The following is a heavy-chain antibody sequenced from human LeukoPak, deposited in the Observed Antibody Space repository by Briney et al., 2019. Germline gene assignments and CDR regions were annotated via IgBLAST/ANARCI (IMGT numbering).Heavy chain of an antibody. Sequence: SETLSLTCTVSGGSISSSSYYWGWIRQPPGKGREWIGSIYYSGSTYYNPSLKCRVTISVDASKNQFSLKLSSVTAADTAVYYCARVVLTYYDFWSGPDNWFDPWGQGTLVTVSS. J-gene: IGHJ5*02. D-gene: IGHD3-3*01. CDR3: ARVVLTYYDFWSGPDNWFDP. CDR2: IYYSGST. V-gene: IGHV4-39*01. CDR1: GGSISSSSYY.